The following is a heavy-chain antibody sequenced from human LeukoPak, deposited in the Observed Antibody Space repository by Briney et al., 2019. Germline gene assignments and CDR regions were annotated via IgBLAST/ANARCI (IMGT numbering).Heavy chain of an antibody. V-gene: IGHV4-4*07. CDR2: IYTSGST. CDR3: ARDLVVPAAIDRGKNWFDP. Sequence: PSETLSLTCTVSGGSISSYYWSWFRQPAGKGLEWIGRIYTSGSTNYNPSLKSRVTMSVDTSKNQFSLKLSSVTAADTAVYYCARDLVVPAAIDRGKNWFDPWGQGTLVTVSS. CDR1: GGSISSYY. J-gene: IGHJ5*02. D-gene: IGHD2-2*01.